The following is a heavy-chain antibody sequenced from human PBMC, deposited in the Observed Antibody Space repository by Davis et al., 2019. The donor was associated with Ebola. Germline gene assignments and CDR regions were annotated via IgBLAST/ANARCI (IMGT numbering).Heavy chain of an antibody. V-gene: IGHV1-8*01. CDR1: GDIFTKYH. CDR2: MNPNSGNT. J-gene: IGHJ4*02. D-gene: IGHD5-18*01. CDR3: ATEYSWSFDY. Sequence: ASVKVSCKASGDIFTKYHIHWVRQATGQGLEWMGWMNPNSGNTGYAQKFQGRVTMTRNTSISTAYMELSGLRSEDTAVYYCATEYSWSFDYWGQGTLVTVSS.